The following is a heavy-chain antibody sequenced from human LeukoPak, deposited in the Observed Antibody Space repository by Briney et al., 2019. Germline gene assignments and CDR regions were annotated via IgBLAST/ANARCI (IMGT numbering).Heavy chain of an antibody. CDR1: GYTFTDYA. D-gene: IGHD3-22*01. Sequence: ASVKVSCKASGYTFTDYAMHWVRQAPGERLEWMGWINTGKGNTKYSQKFQGRVTITRDTSASTAYMELSSLRSEDTAVYYCAREYYDSSGYYLFDYWGQGTLVTVSS. J-gene: IGHJ4*02. CDR3: AREYYDSSGYYLFDY. CDR2: INTGKGNT. V-gene: IGHV1-3*04.